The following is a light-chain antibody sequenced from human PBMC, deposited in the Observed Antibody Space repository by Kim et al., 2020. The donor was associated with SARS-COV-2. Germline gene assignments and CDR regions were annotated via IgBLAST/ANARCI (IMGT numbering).Light chain of an antibody. J-gene: IGKJ4*01. CDR2: GAS. CDR1: QSVSSNY. CDR3: QQYGTSPET. Sequence: SPGESATRSCRASQSVSSNYLAGYQQKPGQAPRLLIYGASSRATGIPDRFSGSGSGTDFTLSINRLEPEDFAVYYCQQYGTSPETFGGGTKVDIK. V-gene: IGKV3-20*01.